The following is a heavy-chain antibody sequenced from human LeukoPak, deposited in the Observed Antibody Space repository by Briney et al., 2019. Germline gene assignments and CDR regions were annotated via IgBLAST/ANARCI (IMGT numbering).Heavy chain of an antibody. D-gene: IGHD4-17*01. CDR2: ISYDGSNK. J-gene: IGHJ4*02. Sequence: GRSLRLSCAASGFTFSSYAMHWVRQAPGKGLEWVAVISYDGSNKYYAHSVKGRFTISRDNSKNTLYLPMNSLRAEDTAVYYCARGNYGEALGYWGQGTLVTVSS. CDR1: GFTFSSYA. V-gene: IGHV3-30-3*01. CDR3: ARGNYGEALGY.